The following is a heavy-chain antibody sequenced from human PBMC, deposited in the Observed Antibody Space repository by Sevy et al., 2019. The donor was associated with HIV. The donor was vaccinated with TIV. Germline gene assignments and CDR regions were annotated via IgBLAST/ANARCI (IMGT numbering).Heavy chain of an antibody. V-gene: IGHV3-21*06. CDR2: ISGSSNYI. Sequence: GGSLRLSCAASGFTFNNFNMNWVRQAPGKGLQWVSSISGSSNYIYYAESLKGRFIISRDNVKVTVFLQMNSLRADDTAVYYCARGPPDGSYDYFDSWGQGTLVTVSS. J-gene: IGHJ4*02. D-gene: IGHD1-26*01. CDR3: ARGPPDGSYDYFDS. CDR1: GFTFNNFN.